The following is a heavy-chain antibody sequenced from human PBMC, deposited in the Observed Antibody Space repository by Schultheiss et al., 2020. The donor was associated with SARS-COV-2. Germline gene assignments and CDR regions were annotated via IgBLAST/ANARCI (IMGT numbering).Heavy chain of an antibody. Sequence: SLKISCAASGFTFDDYAMHWVRQAPGKGLEWVSGISWNSGSIGYADSVKGRFTISRDNAKNSLYLQMNSLRAEDTAVYYCARGRRYSYGFSDYWGQGTLVTVSS. J-gene: IGHJ4*02. CDR1: GFTFDDYA. D-gene: IGHD5-18*01. CDR3: ARGRRYSYGFSDY. CDR2: ISWNSGSI. V-gene: IGHV3-9*01.